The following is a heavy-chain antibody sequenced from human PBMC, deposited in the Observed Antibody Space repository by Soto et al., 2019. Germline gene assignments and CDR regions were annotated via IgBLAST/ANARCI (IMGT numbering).Heavy chain of an antibody. D-gene: IGHD2-2*01. CDR2: MNPNSGNT. CDR3: ARERAIVVVPAADYFYYGMDV. V-gene: IGHV1-8*01. J-gene: IGHJ6*02. CDR1: GYTFTSYD. Sequence: QVQLVQSGAELKKPGASVKVSCKASGYTFTSYDINWVRQATGQGLEWMGWMNPNSGNTVYAQKFQGRVTMTRNTYISTAYMEVSSLRSEDTAVYYCARERAIVVVPAADYFYYGMDVWGQGTTVTVSS.